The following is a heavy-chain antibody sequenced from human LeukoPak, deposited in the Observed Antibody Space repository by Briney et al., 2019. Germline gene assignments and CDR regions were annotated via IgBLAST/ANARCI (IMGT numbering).Heavy chain of an antibody. CDR3: ARDPYYDFWSGDSGYYYGMDV. CDR1: GFTVSSNY. D-gene: IGHD3-3*01. J-gene: IGHJ6*02. Sequence: GRSLRLSCAASGFTVSSNYMSWVRQAPGKGLEWVSVIYSGGRTYYADSVKGRFTISRDNSKNTLYLQMNSLRAEDTAVYYCARDPYYDFWSGDSGYYYGMDVWGQGTTVTVSS. V-gene: IGHV3-66*01. CDR2: IYSGGRT.